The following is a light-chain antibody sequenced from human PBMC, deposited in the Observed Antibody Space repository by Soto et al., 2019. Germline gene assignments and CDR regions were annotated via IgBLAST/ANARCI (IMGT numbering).Light chain of an antibody. CDR1: SSDVGGYNY. J-gene: IGLJ1*01. CDR3: SSYTSSSTLKV. Sequence: QSLLTKPSSVYGSPGQSITISCPGTSSDVGGYNYVSWYQQHPGKAPKLMIYDVSNRPSGVSNRFSGSKSGNTASLTISGLQAEDEADYYCSSYTSSSTLKVFGTGTKVTVL. CDR2: DVS. V-gene: IGLV2-14*01.